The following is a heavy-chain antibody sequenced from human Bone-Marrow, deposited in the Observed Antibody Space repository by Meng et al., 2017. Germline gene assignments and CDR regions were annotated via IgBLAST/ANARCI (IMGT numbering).Heavy chain of an antibody. V-gene: IGHV1-69*13. D-gene: IGHD3-22*01. CDR1: GGTFSSYA. CDR2: IIPIFGTA. CDR3: ASTGDSSAIYYYGMDV. J-gene: IGHJ6*02. Sequence: SSVKVSCKASGGTFSSYAISWVRQAPGQGLEWMGGIIPIFGTANYAQKFQGRVTITADESTSTAYMELSSLRSEDTAVYYCASTGDSSAIYYYGMDVWGQGTTVTVSS.